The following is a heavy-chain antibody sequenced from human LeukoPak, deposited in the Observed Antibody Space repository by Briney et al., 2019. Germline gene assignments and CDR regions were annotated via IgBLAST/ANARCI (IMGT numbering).Heavy chain of an antibody. CDR2: ISASGTST. CDR1: GFTLSNYA. CDR3: AKRVGGVNNFDY. Sequence: GGSLRLSCVASGFTLSNYAMNWVRQAPGKGLEWVSAISASGTSTYYADSVKGRFTISRDNSKNMLYLQMNSLRAEDTAVYYCAKRVGGVNNFDYWGQGTLVTVSS. J-gene: IGHJ4*02. V-gene: IGHV3-23*01. D-gene: IGHD3-16*01.